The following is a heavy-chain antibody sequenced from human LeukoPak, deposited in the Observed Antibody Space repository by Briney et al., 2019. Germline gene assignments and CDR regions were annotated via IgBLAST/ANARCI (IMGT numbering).Heavy chain of an antibody. Sequence: GACVSLPCASCVFSFSDFYLSWIRQAPGMGLEWISYIGIRSNPIHYADSVKGRFTISRDDAKNSLYLQMNSLRDEDTAVYFCAREARGSGRDFDYWGQGILVNGSS. V-gene: IGHV3-11*01. D-gene: IGHD3-10*01. CDR2: IGIRSNPI. CDR1: VFSFSDFY. CDR3: AREARGSGRDFDY. J-gene: IGHJ4*02.